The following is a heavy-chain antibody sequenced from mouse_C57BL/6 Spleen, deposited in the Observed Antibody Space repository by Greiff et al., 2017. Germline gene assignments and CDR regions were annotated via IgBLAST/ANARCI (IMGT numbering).Heavy chain of an antibody. D-gene: IGHD1-1*01. Sequence: VQLQQSGAELAKPGASVKLSCKASGYTFTSYWMHWVKQRPGQGLEWIGYINPSSGYTKYNQKFKDKATLTADKSSITAYMQLSSLTYEDSAVYYSAIVDYYYYGDYYAMDYWGQGTSVTVSS. CDR3: AIVDYYYYGDYYAMDY. CDR2: INPSSGYT. J-gene: IGHJ4*01. V-gene: IGHV1-7*01. CDR1: GYTFTSYW.